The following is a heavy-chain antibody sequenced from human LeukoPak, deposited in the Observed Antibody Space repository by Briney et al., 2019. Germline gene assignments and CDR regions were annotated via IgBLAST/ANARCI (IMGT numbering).Heavy chain of an antibody. J-gene: IGHJ4*02. CDR2: NNPNSGGT. CDR1: GYTFTGYY. Sequence: GASVKVSCKASGYTFTGYYMHWVRQAPGQGREWMGWNNPNSGGTNYAQKFQGRVTMTRDTSISTAYMELSRLRSDDTAVYYCARVADPMVPYRVLRFLEWSGELFDYWGQGTLVTVSS. D-gene: IGHD3-3*01. CDR3: ARVADPMVPYRVLRFLEWSGELFDY. V-gene: IGHV1-2*02.